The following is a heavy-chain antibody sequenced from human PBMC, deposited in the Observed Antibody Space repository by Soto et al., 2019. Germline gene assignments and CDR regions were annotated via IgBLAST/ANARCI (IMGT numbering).Heavy chain of an antibody. CDR2: IYHSGST. CDR1: GVSIISGLYS. J-gene: IGHJ4*02. CDR3: ARGVTTVTTFDY. V-gene: IGHV4-30-2*01. D-gene: IGHD4-17*01. Sequence: SETLSHTFAVSGVSIISGLYSCKWIRQPPGKGLEWIGYIYHSGSTYYNPSLNSRVTISVDRSKNQFSLKLSSVTAADTAVYYCARGVTTVTTFDYWGQGTLVTVSS.